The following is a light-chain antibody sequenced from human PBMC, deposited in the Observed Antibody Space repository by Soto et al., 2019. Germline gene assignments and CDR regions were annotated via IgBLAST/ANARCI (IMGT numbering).Light chain of an antibody. CDR3: QQRSSWPIT. J-gene: IGKJ5*01. Sequence: EIVMTQSPGTLSVSPGEIATLYFRASQSVGRDLAWYQQKPGQAPRLLMYDASNRATGFPARFSGSGFGTDFTLTISRLEPEDFAVYYCQQRSSWPITFGQGTRLEI. CDR2: DAS. V-gene: IGKV3-11*01. CDR1: QSVGRD.